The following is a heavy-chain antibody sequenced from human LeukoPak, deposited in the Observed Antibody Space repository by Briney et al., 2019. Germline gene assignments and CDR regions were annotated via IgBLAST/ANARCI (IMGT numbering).Heavy chain of an antibody. D-gene: IGHD2/OR15-2a*01. Sequence: PGGSLRLSCAASGFSFSSYGMSWVRQAPGKGLEWISAITGSGGTTYYADSVKGRFTISRDNSKNTLYLQMNSLRAEDTAVYYCARAGNTRFDYWGQGTLVTVSS. J-gene: IGHJ4*02. V-gene: IGHV3-23*01. CDR3: ARAGNTRFDY. CDR1: GFSFSSYG. CDR2: ITGSGGTT.